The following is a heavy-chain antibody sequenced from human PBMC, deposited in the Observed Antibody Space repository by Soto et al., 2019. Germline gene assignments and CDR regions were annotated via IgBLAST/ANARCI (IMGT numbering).Heavy chain of an antibody. V-gene: IGHV3-23*01. CDR2: ISKSGGDT. J-gene: IGHJ4*02. CDR1: GFTFTKYA. Sequence: GWSLRLSCAASGFTFTKYAMTWVRQAPGKGLEWVSSISKSGGDTYYADSVKGRFTISRDNSKNTLYLQMNGLRAEDTALYFCAKDTYSSSWYFWAQGTLVTVSS. D-gene: IGHD2-2*01. CDR3: AKDTYSSSWYF.